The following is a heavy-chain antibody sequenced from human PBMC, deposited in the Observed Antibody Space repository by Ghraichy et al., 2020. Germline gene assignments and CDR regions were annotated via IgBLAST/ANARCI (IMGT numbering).Heavy chain of an antibody. J-gene: IGHJ4*02. V-gene: IGHV3-33*01. CDR2: IWYDGSNK. CDR1: GFTFSSYG. Sequence: LSLTCAASGFTFSSYGMHWVRQAPGKGLEWVAVIWYDGSNKYYADSVKGRFTISRDNSKNTLYLQMNSMRAEDTAVYYCARDGDIVATITGLRSGADYWGQGTLVTVSS. CDR3: ARDGDIVATITGLRSGADY. D-gene: IGHD5-12*01.